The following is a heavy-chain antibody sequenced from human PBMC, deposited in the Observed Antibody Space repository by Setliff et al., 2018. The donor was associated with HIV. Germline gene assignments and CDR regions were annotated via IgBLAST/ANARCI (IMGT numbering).Heavy chain of an antibody. CDR2: ISTNGGST. V-gene: IGHV3-64*04. D-gene: IGHD5-12*01. CDR1: GFTFSSYA. J-gene: IGHJ4*02. Sequence: AGGSLRLSCSASGFTFSSYAMHWVRQAPGKGLEFVSVISTNGGSTYYADSVKGRFTISRDNSKNTLYLQMNSLRAEDTAVYYCANSGEMAAITYFDYWGQGTLVTVSS. CDR3: ANSGEMAAITYFDY.